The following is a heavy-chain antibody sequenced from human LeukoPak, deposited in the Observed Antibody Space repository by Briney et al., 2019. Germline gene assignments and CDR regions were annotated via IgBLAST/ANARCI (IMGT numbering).Heavy chain of an antibody. V-gene: IGHV1-46*01. J-gene: IGHJ4*02. CDR2: INPSGGST. Sequence: ASVKVSCKASGYPFGSYGISWVRQAPGQGLEWMGIINPSGGSTSYAQKFQGRVTMTRDTSTSTVYMELSSLRSEDTAVYYCARGPPDRSFGYWGQGTLVTVSS. CDR3: ARGPPDRSFGY. D-gene: IGHD1-14*01. CDR1: GYPFGSYG.